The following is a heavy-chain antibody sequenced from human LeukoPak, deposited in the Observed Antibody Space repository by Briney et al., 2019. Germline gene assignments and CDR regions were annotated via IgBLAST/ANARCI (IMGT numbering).Heavy chain of an antibody. CDR1: GYTFTSYG. CDR3: ARAGPGSGWYFDY. V-gene: IGHV1-18*01. J-gene: IGHJ4*02. D-gene: IGHD6-19*01. Sequence: ASVKVSCKTSGYTFTSYGINWVRQAPGQGLEWMGWISPYNGNTRYAQKFQGRVAMTTDTSTTTAYMELRGLRFNDTAVYYCARAGPGSGWYFDYWGQGTLVTVSS. CDR2: ISPYNGNT.